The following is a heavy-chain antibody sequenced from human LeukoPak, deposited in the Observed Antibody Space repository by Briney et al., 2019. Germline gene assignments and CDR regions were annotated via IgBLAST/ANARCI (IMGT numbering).Heavy chain of an antibody. J-gene: IGHJ4*02. CDR3: AKAAERLRSPFDY. V-gene: IGHV3-30*02. Sequence: GGSLRLSCAASGFTFSTYGLHWVRQAPGKGLEWVTFIRYDGNYKYYADSVKGRFTISRDNSKNTLYLQMNSLRADDTAVYYCAKAAERLRSPFDYWGQGTLVTVSS. CDR2: IRYDGNYK. D-gene: IGHD5-12*01. CDR1: GFTFSTYG.